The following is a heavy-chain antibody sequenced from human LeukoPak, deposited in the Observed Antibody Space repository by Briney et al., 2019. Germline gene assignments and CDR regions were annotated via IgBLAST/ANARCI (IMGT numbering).Heavy chain of an antibody. J-gene: IGHJ5*02. CDR1: GYSFADYY. V-gene: IGHV1-2*02. Sequence: ASLKVSCRASGYSFADYYMHWVRQAPGQGLEWMRWINPYTGGTLSAQTFQGRVTMTRDTSITTVYMEVSWLTSDDTAIYYCARADRLHGGPYLIGPWGQGTLVTVSS. CDR2: INPYTGGT. CDR3: ARADRLHGGPYLIGP. D-gene: IGHD2-21*01.